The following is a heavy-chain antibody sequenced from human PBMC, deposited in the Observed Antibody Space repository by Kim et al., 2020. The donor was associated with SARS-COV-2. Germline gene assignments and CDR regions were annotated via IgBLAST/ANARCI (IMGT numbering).Heavy chain of an antibody. CDR1: GGSISSSSYY. Sequence: SETLSLTCTVSGGSISSSSYYWGWIRQPPGKGLEWIGSIYYSGSTYYNPSLKSRVTISVDTSKNQFSLKLSSVTAADTAVYYCARQHHWLSVVVAAYNWFDPWGQGTLVTVSS. CDR2: IYYSGST. CDR3: ARQHHWLSVVVAAYNWFDP. D-gene: IGHD2-15*01. J-gene: IGHJ5*02. V-gene: IGHV4-39*01.